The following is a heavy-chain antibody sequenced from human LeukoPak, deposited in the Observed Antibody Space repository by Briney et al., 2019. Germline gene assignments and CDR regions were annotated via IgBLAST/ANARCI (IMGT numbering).Heavy chain of an antibody. CDR2: ISASTGRT. Sequence: GGSLRLSCAASGFTFSIYAMSWVRQAPGEGLEWVSAISASTGRTYYADSVKGWFTISRDNSKNTLYPQMNSLRAEDTAVYYCAKDTPDDIAVAAPYFDYWGQGTLVTVSS. J-gene: IGHJ4*02. CDR1: GFTFSIYA. CDR3: AKDTPDDIAVAAPYFDY. D-gene: IGHD6-19*01. V-gene: IGHV3-23*01.